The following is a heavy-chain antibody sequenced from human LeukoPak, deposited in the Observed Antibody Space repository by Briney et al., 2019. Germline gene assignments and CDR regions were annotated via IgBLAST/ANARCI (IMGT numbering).Heavy chain of an antibody. CDR1: GYTFTSNY. J-gene: IGHJ6*02. V-gene: IGHV1-46*01. D-gene: IGHD3-10*01. CDR3: ARDTHITGQVLSGMDV. Sequence: GASVKVSCKASGYTFTSNYIHWVRQAPGQGLECMGMINPSGSSTSYAQKFQSRITMTRDTSTSTVYMELSSLRSEDTAVYYCARDTHITGQVLSGMDVWGQGTTVTVS. CDR2: INPSGSST.